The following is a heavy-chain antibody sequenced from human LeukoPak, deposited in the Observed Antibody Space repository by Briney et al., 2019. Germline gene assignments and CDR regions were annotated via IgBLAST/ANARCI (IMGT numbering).Heavy chain of an antibody. CDR3: ARVYNGDIVATWDY. Sequence: PGGSLRLSCAASGFTFSSYSMNWVRQAPGKGLEWVSSISSSSSYIYYADSVKGRFTISRDNAKNSLYLQMNSLRAEGTAVYYCARVYNGDIVATWDYWGQGTLVTVSS. V-gene: IGHV3-21*01. CDR1: GFTFSSYS. D-gene: IGHD5-12*01. CDR2: ISSSSSYI. J-gene: IGHJ4*02.